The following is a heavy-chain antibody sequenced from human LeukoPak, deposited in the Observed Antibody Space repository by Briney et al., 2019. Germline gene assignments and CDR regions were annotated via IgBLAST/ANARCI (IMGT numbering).Heavy chain of an antibody. J-gene: IGHJ6*03. CDR2: INPNSGGT. Sequence: ASVKVSCKTSGYTFTGYYMHWVRQAPGQGLEWMGRINPNSGGTNYAQKFQGRVTMTRDTSISTAYMELSRLRSDDTAVYYCARLAARRNYYYYMDVWGKGTTVTVSS. CDR1: GYTFTGYY. CDR3: ARLAARRNYYYYMDV. V-gene: IGHV1-2*06. D-gene: IGHD6-6*01.